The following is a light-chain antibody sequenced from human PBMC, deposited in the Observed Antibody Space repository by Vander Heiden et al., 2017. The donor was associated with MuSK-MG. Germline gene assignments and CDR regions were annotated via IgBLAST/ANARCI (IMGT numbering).Light chain of an antibody. J-gene: IGLJ1*01. CDR2: EVS. Sequence: QSALTQPASVSGPPGQSNTISCTGTSSDVGSYNLVSWYQQHPVKTRKLMIYEVSHWPAVVDNRFSGSKSGNTASLTISGLQAEDEADYYCCSNAGSNSIVFGTGTKVTVL. V-gene: IGLV2-23*02. CDR1: SSDVGSYNL. CDR3: CSNAGSNSIV.